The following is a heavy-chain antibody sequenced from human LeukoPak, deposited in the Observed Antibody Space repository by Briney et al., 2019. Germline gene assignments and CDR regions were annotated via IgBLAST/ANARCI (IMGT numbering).Heavy chain of an antibody. CDR3: ASRQRVRGPRNWFDP. V-gene: IGHV4-34*01. Sequence: KSSETLSPTCAVYGGSFSGYYWSWIRQPPGKGLEWIGEIKHSGSTNYNPSLKSRVTISVDTSKNQFSLKLSSVTAADMAVYYCASRQRVRGPRNWFDPWGQGTLVTVSS. J-gene: IGHJ5*02. CDR1: GGSFSGYY. D-gene: IGHD3-10*01. CDR2: IKHSGST.